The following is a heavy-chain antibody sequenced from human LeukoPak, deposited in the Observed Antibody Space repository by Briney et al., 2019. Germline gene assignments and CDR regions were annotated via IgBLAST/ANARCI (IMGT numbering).Heavy chain of an antibody. Sequence: GGSLRLSCAASGFTFSSYGMHWVRQAPGKGLEWVSFIHYGGNTKYYADSVEGRFSISRDNSKNTLYLHMNSLRAEDTAIYYCAKDRGRDGYKPFDYWGQGTLVTVSS. CDR3: AKDRGRDGYKPFDY. CDR2: IHYGGNTK. V-gene: IGHV3-30*02. D-gene: IGHD5-24*01. J-gene: IGHJ4*02. CDR1: GFTFSSYG.